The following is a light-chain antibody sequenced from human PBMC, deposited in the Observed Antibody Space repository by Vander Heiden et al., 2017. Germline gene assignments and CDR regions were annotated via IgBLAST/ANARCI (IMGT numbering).Light chain of an antibody. J-gene: IGKJ2*01. CDR1: QSVSSSY. V-gene: IGKV3-20*01. CDR3: QQYGSSPPMYT. Sequence: EIVLTQSPGPLSLSLGERATLSCRASQSVSSSYLAWYQQKPGQAPRLLIYGASSRATGIPDRFSGSGSGTDFTLTISRLEPEDFAVYYCQQYGSSPPMYTFGQGTKLEIK. CDR2: GAS.